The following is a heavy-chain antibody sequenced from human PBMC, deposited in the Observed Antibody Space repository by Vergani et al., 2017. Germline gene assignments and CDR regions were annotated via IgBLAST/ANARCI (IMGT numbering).Heavy chain of an antibody. CDR2: ISSNGGST. D-gene: IGHD3-3*01. V-gene: IGHV3-64*01. CDR3: ARGSDFWSGYYLFDP. Sequence: EVQLVESRGGLVQPGGSLRLSCAASGFTFSSYAMHWVRQAPGKGLEYVSAISSNGGSTYYANSVKGRFTISRDNSKNTLYLQMGSLRAEDMAVYYCARGSDFWSGYYLFDPWGQGTLVTVSS. J-gene: IGHJ5*02. CDR1: GFTFSSYA.